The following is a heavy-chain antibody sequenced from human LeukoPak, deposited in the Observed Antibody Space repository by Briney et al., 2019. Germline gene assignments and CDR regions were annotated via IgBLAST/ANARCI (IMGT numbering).Heavy chain of an antibody. CDR3: ARAAVPAAAPGSYYYYMDV. Sequence: ASVKVSCKASGGTFNSYAISWVRQAPGLGLEWMGGIIPIFDTGNYAQKFQGRVTITADESTSTAYMELSSLRSEDTAVYYCARAAVPAAAPGSYYYYMDVWGKGTTVTISS. D-gene: IGHD2-2*01. CDR2: IIPIFDTG. CDR1: GGTFNSYA. J-gene: IGHJ6*03. V-gene: IGHV1-69*13.